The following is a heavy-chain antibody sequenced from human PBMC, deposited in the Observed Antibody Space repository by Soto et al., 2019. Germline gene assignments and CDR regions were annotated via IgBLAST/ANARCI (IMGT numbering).Heavy chain of an antibody. CDR3: ARWNWQQLAFDY. Sequence: PGGSLILSCATSVFTFSSSDMPWVRQATGKGLEWVSGIGSAGDPYYAGSVKGRFTISRENAKNSLYLQMNSLRAGDTAVYYCARWNWQQLAFDYWGQGTMVTVSS. CDR2: IGSAGDP. V-gene: IGHV3-13*05. CDR1: VFTFSSSD. J-gene: IGHJ4*02. D-gene: IGHD6-13*01.